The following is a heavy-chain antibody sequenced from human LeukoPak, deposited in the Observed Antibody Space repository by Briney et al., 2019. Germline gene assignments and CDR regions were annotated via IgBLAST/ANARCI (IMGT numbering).Heavy chain of an antibody. V-gene: IGHV1-2*02. CDR3: ARISTAMVDY. Sequence: GASVKVSCKASGYTFTSYGISWVRQAPGQGLEWMGWINPNSGGTNYAQKFQGRVTMTRDTSISTAYMELSRLRSDDTAVYYCARISTAMVDYWGQGTLVTVSS. CDR2: INPNSGGT. J-gene: IGHJ4*02. D-gene: IGHD5-18*01. CDR1: GYTFTSYG.